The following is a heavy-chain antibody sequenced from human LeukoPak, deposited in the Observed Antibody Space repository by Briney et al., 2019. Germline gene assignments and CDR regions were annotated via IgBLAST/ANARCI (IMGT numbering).Heavy chain of an antibody. V-gene: IGHV1-18*01. Sequence: ASVKVSCKASGYTFTSNGVSWVRQAPGQGLEWMGWISVYNGNTKYAENLQGRVTMTTDTSTNTAYMELRSLRSDDTAVCYCARGLFTVDGSGWFMDYWGQGTLVTVSS. CDR1: GYTFTSNG. D-gene: IGHD6-19*01. CDR2: ISVYNGNT. CDR3: ARGLFTVDGSGWFMDY. J-gene: IGHJ4*02.